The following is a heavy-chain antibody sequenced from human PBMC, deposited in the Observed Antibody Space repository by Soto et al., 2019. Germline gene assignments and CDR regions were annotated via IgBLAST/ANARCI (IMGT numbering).Heavy chain of an antibody. V-gene: IGHV4-4*07. J-gene: IGHJ4*02. Sequence: SETLSLTCTVSGGSISSYYWSWIRQPAGKGLDWIGRIYTSGSTNYNPSLKGRFTISRDNAKNTLYLQMNSLRDDDTAIYYCARRHRPSYTSDYWGQGTLVTVSS. CDR2: IYTSGST. CDR3: ARRHRPSYTSDY. D-gene: IGHD4-4*01. CDR1: GGSISSYY.